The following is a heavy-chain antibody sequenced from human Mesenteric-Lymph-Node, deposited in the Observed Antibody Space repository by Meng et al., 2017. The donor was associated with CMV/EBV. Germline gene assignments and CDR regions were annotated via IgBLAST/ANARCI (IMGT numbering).Heavy chain of an antibody. V-gene: IGHV3-9*01. J-gene: IGHJ4*02. Sequence: GGSLRLSCAASGLTVSSNYMDWVRQAPGKGLEWVSGISWNSGSIGYVDSVKGRFTISRDNAKNSLYLQMNSLRAEDTALYYCAKDRVGSGSYYNPTFDYWGQGTLVTVSS. CDR3: AKDRVGSGSYYNPTFDY. D-gene: IGHD3-10*01. CDR1: GLTVSSNY. CDR2: ISWNSGSI.